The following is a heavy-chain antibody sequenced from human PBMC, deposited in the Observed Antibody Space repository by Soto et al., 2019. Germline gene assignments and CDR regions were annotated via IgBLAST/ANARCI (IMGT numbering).Heavy chain of an antibody. J-gene: IGHJ4*02. V-gene: IGHV3-23*01. CDR2: ISGSGGST. CDR1: GFTFSSYA. D-gene: IGHD3-9*01. Sequence: GGSLRLSCAASGFTFSSYAMSWVRQAPGKGLEWVSAISGSGGSTYYADSVKGRFTISRDNSKNMLYLQMNSLRAEDTAVYYCAKCYDILTGYYIPFDYWGQGTLVTVSS. CDR3: AKCYDILTGYYIPFDY.